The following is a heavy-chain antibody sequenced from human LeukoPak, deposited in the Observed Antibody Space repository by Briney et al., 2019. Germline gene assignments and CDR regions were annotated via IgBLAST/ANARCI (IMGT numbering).Heavy chain of an antibody. CDR3: ARGLRSAFDI. J-gene: IGHJ3*02. CDR1: GGSISTYY. CDR2: ICYSGST. V-gene: IGHV4-59*01. D-gene: IGHD3-16*01. Sequence: SETLSLTCTVSGGSISTYYWSWIRQPPGKGLEWIGYICYSGSTNYNPSLKSRVTISVDTSKNQFSLKLSSVTAADTAVYYCARGLRSAFDIWGQGTMVTVSS.